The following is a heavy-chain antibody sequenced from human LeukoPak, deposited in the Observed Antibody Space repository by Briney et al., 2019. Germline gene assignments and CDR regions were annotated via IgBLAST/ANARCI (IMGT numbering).Heavy chain of an antibody. CDR2: INPSGAST. J-gene: IGHJ4*02. CDR3: TTRDAMDYDFWSGPTDY. CDR1: EYTFTSYY. V-gene: IGHV1-46*01. D-gene: IGHD3-3*01. Sequence: GASVKVSCKASEYTFTSYYMNWVRQAPGQGLEWMGIINPSGASTNYAQKFQGRVTMTTDPSTSTIFMEMSSLTPEDTAPHYYTTRDAMDYDFWSGPTDYWGQGTLVTVSS.